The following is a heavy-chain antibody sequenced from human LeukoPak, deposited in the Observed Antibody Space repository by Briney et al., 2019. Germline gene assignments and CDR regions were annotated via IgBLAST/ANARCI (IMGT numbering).Heavy chain of an antibody. Sequence: PGGSLRLSCAASGFTFSSYEMNWVRRAPGKGLEWVSYISSSASTIYYADSVKGRFTISRDNAKNSLYLQMNSLRAEDTAVYYCARDQTGTTGYFDCWGQGILVTVSS. CDR2: ISSSASTI. D-gene: IGHD1-7*01. CDR1: GFTFSSYE. J-gene: IGHJ4*02. CDR3: ARDQTGTTGYFDC. V-gene: IGHV3-48*03.